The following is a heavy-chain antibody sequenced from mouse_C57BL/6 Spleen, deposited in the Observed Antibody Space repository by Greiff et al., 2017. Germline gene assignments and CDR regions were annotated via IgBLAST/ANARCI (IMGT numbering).Heavy chain of an antibody. CDR1: GYTFTSYW. CDR2: IDPSDSYT. D-gene: IGHD1-1*01. J-gene: IGHJ3*01. V-gene: IGHV1-69*01. Sequence: VQLQQPGAELVMPGASVKLSCKASGYTFTSYWMHWVKQRPGQGLEWIGEIDPSDSYTNYNQKFKGKSTLTVDKSSSTAYMQLSSLTSEDSAVYYCARPYSTTVVPFAYCGQGTLVTVSA. CDR3: ARPYSTTVVPFAY.